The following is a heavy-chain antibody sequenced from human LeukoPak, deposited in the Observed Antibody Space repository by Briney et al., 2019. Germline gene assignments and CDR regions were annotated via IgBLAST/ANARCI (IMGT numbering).Heavy chain of an antibody. CDR3: ARATYKRRYSGYVFPDY. Sequence: SETLSLTCTVSGGSISSSSYYWGWIRQPPGKGLEWIGNIYYSGSTYYNPSLESRVTMSLDTSKNQFSLKLSSVTAADTAVYYCARATYKRRYSGYVFPDYWGQGTLVTVSS. D-gene: IGHD5-12*01. CDR2: IYYSGST. V-gene: IGHV4-39*07. CDR1: GGSISSSSYY. J-gene: IGHJ4*02.